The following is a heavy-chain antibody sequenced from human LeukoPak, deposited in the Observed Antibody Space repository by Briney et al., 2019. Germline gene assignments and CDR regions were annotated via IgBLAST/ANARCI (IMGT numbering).Heavy chain of an antibody. V-gene: IGHV1-46*01. CDR2: INPSGGST. CDR1: GYTFTSYY. J-gene: IGHJ5*02. D-gene: IGHD4-23*01. CDR3: ARDNSVEDTAWWFDP. Sequence: ASVKVSCKASGYTFTSYYMHWVRQAPGQGLEWMGIINPSGGSTSYAQKFQGRVTMTRDMPTSTDYMELSSLRSEDTAVYYCARDNSVEDTAWWFDPWGQGTLVTVSS.